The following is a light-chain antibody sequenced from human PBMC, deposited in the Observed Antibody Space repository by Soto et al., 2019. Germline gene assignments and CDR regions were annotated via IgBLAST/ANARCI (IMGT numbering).Light chain of an antibody. V-gene: IGLV2-14*01. CDR2: EVS. CDR3: SSYTSNSTRV. J-gene: IGLJ1*01. CDR1: SSDVGGYNY. Sequence: QSVLTQPASVSGSPGQSITISCTGTSSDVGGYNYVSWYQQHSGKAPKLMIYEVSNRPSGVSNRFSGSKSGNTASLTISGLQAEDEADYSCSSYTSNSTRVFGTGTKVTVL.